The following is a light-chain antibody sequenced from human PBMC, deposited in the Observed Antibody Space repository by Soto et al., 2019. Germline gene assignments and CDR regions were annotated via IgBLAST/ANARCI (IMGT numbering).Light chain of an antibody. V-gene: IGKV3-11*01. CDR2: NAS. J-gene: IGKJ1*01. CDR3: QQRYRWPET. CDR1: QSVTNF. Sequence: EIVLTQSTGTLSLAPGERATLSCRASQSVTNFLAWYQQKPGQSPSLLIYNASHRPTGIPARFSGSGSGTDFTFTIISLEPEDFAVYYCQQRYRWPETFGQGTKV.